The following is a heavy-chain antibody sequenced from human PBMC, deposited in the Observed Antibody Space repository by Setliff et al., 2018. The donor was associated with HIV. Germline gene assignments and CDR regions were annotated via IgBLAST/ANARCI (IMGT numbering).Heavy chain of an antibody. D-gene: IGHD6-13*01. J-gene: IGHJ4*02. Sequence: GGSLRLSCEGSGFTFSDWTMHWVRQASSKGLEWVGRIRSRAKGYATEYGESVRGRFTISRDNSKSTLYLQMNSMRTEDTAMYYCANNLYSSIWSPLDYWGQGTLVTVSS. CDR3: ANNLYSSIWSPLDY. CDR2: IRSRAKGYAT. V-gene: IGHV3-73*01. CDR1: GFTFSDWT.